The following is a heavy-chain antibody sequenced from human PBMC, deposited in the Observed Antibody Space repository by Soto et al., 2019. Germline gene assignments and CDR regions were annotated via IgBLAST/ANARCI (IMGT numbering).Heavy chain of an antibody. J-gene: IGHJ6*03. D-gene: IGHD2-2*01. CDR3: VKGYCSSAKCYTYSYMDV. CDR2: ISWNSGTI. CDR1: GFSFDEYG. Sequence: VQLVESGGGLVQPGRSLRLSCAASGFSFDEYGMHWVRQGPGKGLEWVSGISWNSGTIVYADSVKGRFTISRDNAENSLYLEMNSLGAEDTALDYCVKGYCSSAKCYTYSYMDVWGKGTTVTVSS. V-gene: IGHV3-9*01.